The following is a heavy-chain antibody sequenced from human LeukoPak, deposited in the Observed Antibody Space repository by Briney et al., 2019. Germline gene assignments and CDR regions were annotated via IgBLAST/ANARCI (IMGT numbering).Heavy chain of an antibody. CDR1: GFTFSSYW. D-gene: IGHD1-1*01. V-gene: IGHV3-7*01. J-gene: IGHJ6*03. Sequence: PGGSLRLSCAASGFTFSSYWMSWVRQAPGKGLEWVANINQDGSEKYYVDSVKGRFTISRDNSKNSLYLQMNSLRAEDTAVYYCRGATGRYYLDVWGKGTTVTVSS. CDR3: RGATGRYYLDV. CDR2: INQDGSEK.